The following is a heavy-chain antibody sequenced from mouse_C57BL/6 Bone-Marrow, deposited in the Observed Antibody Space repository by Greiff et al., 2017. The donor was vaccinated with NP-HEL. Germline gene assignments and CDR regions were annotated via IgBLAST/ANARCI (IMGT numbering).Heavy chain of an antibody. V-gene: IGHV5-6*01. CDR2: ISSGGSYT. J-gene: IGHJ2*01. Sequence: EVNVVESGGDLVKPGGSLKLSCAASGFTFSSYGMSWVRQTPDKRLEWVATISSGGSYTYYPDSVKGRFTISRDYAKNTLYLQMSSLKSEDTAMYYCARHYYSNYFDYWGQGTTLTVSS. CDR3: ARHYYSNYFDY. CDR1: GFTFSSYG. D-gene: IGHD2-5*01.